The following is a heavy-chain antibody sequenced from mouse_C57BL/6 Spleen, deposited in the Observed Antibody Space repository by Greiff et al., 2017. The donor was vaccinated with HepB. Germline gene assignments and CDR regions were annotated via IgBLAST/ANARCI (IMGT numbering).Heavy chain of an antibody. D-gene: IGHD2-2*01. CDR3: ATSTMVTTEAMDY. V-gene: IGHV2-5*01. Sequence: VQLQQSGPGLVQPSQSLSITCTVSGFSLTSYGVHWVRQSPGKGLEWLGVIWRGGSTDYNAAFMSRLSITKDNSKSQVFFKMNSLQADDTAIYYGATSTMVTTEAMDYWGQGTSVTVSS. CDR2: IWRGGST. CDR1: GFSLTSYG. J-gene: IGHJ4*01.